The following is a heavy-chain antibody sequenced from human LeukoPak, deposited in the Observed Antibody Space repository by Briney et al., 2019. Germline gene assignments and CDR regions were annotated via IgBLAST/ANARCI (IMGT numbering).Heavy chain of an antibody. V-gene: IGHV1-2*02. CDR3: ARGAPAMASTFDP. CDR1: RYTFTDYY. CDR2: INPNSGGT. D-gene: IGHD5-18*01. J-gene: IGHJ5*02. Sequence: ASVKVSCKASRYTFTDYYMHWVRQAPGQGLEWMGWINPNSGGTNYAQKLQGRVTMTTDTSTSTAYMELRSLRSDDTAVYYCARGAPAMASTFDPWGQGTLVTVSS.